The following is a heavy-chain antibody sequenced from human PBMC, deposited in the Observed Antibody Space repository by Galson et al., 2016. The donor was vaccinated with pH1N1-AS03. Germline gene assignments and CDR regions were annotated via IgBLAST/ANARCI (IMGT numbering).Heavy chain of an antibody. CDR2: INDSGEAT. J-gene: IGHJ4*02. V-gene: IGHV3-23*01. CDR3: AKDRLTSLVVQGGFDH. CDR1: GFTFSSHV. Sequence: SLRLSCAASGFTFSSHVMAWVRQAPGKGLEWISSINDSGEATYYAEYVKGRFTISRDNTDNTLYLQMDSLRAEDTAIYYCAKDRLTSLVVQGGFDHWGQGSLVTVSS. D-gene: IGHD3-16*01.